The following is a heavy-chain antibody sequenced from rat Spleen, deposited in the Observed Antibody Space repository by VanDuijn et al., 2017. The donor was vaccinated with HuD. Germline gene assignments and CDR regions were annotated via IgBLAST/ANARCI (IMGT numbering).Heavy chain of an antibody. J-gene: IGHJ1*01. D-gene: IGHD3-4*01. CDR3: ARHPQLGTYWYFDF. CDR2: SIYDGIRT. CDR1: GFTFSNYV. Sequence: EVQLVESGGGLVQPGRSLKLSCAASGFTFSNYVMAWVRQAPKKGLESVATSIYDGIRTYYRDSVKGRFTISRDDGKSTLYLEMDSLRSEDTATYYCARHPQLGTYWYFDFWGPGTMVTVSS. V-gene: IGHV5-17*01.